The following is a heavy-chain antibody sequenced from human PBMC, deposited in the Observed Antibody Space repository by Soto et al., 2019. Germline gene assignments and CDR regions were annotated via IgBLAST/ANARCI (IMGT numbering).Heavy chain of an antibody. Sequence: ASVKVSCKASGYTFTSYAMHWVRQAPGQRLEWMGWINAGNGSTKYSQKFQGRVTITRDTSASTAYMELSSLRSEDTAVYYCARENYYYYGMDVWGQGTTVTVSS. CDR3: ARENYYYYGMDV. CDR2: INAGNGST. V-gene: IGHV1-3*01. J-gene: IGHJ6*02. CDR1: GYTFTSYA.